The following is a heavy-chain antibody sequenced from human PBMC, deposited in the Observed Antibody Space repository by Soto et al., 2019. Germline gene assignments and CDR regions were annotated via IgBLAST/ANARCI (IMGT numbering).Heavy chain of an antibody. D-gene: IGHD6-13*01. CDR2: IYYSGST. CDR3: ARRGIRAVAS. Sequence: QLQLQESGPGLVKPSETLSLTCTVSDGSISSSSYYWVWIRQPPGKGLEWIGSIYYSGSTYYNSSLKRRVTISVDTSKNQFSLKVSSVTAADTAVYFCARRGIRAVASWGQGTMVTVSS. J-gene: IGHJ3*01. CDR1: DGSISSSSYY. V-gene: IGHV4-39*01.